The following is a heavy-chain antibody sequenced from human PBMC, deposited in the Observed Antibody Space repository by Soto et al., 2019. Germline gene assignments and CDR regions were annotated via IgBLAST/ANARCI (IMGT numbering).Heavy chain of an antibody. CDR3: ARWFTYGNFDYFDY. CDR1: GFTFSSYW. D-gene: IGHD3-10*01. Sequence: GGSLRLSCAASGFTFSSYWMHWFRQAPGKGLMWVSRINSGGGTTTYADSVKGRFTISRDNAKNTLYLQMNGLRAEDTAVYYCARWFTYGNFDYFDYWGQGTTVTVSS. V-gene: IGHV3-74*01. J-gene: IGHJ4*03. CDR2: INSGGGTT.